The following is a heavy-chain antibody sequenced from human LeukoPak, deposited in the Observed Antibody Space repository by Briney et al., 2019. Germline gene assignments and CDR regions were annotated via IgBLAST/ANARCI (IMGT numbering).Heavy chain of an antibody. CDR2: IGGTGGNI. V-gene: IGHV3-23*01. Sequence: GGSLRLSCAASGFTFSSYGMSWVRQAPGKGLEWASAIGGTGGNIFYTDSVKGRFTISRDNSKNTLYLHMNSLRAEDTAIYYCVRDNYSYRLDVWGQGTLVTVSS. J-gene: IGHJ4*02. CDR3: VRDNYSYRLDV. D-gene: IGHD2-21*01. CDR1: GFTFSSYG.